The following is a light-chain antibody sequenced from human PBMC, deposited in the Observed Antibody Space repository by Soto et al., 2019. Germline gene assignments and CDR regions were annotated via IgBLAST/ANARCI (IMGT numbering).Light chain of an antibody. CDR3: SSYAGSYYV. CDR1: SSDVGGYNY. Sequence: QSALTQPRSVSGSPGQSVTISCTGTSSDVGGYNYVSWYQQHPGKAPKLMIYDVSKRPSGVPDRFSGSKSGNTASLTISGLQAEDEADYYCSSYAGSYYVFGTATKLTVL. V-gene: IGLV2-11*01. J-gene: IGLJ1*01. CDR2: DVS.